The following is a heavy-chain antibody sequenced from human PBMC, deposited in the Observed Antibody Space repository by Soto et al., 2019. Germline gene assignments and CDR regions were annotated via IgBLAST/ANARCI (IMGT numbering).Heavy chain of an antibody. V-gene: IGHV3-74*01. CDR1: GFIFNKYW. Sequence: GGSLRLSCAASGFIFNKYWMHWVRQVPGKGLMWVSRIQSDGSSIDYADSVKGRFTISRDNAKNTVYLQMNNLTVEDTAVYYCAKEHWANPDSWGQGTLVTVSS. D-gene: IGHD7-27*01. CDR3: AKEHWANPDS. CDR2: IQSDGSSI. J-gene: IGHJ4*02.